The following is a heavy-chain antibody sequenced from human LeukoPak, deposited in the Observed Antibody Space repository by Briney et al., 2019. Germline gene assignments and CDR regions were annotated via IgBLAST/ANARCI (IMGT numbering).Heavy chain of an antibody. CDR2: IYPGDSDT. CDR3: ARRGVGATNCLDY. D-gene: IGHD1-26*01. V-gene: IGHV5-51*01. Sequence: GESLKISWKGSGYRFTSYWIGWGRPMPGKGVGGMGIIYPGDSDTRYSPSFPGQVTTSAAKSIRTAYLQWSSLKASDTAMYYCARRGVGATNCLDYWGQGTLVTVSS. J-gene: IGHJ4*02. CDR1: GYRFTSYW.